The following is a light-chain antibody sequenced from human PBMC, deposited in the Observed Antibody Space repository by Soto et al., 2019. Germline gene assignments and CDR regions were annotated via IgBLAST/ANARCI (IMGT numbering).Light chain of an antibody. CDR2: EVS. CDR3: SSYTSSSTLV. CDR1: SSDVGGYNY. J-gene: IGLJ3*02. Sequence: QSALTQPASVSGSPGQSITISCTGTSSDVGGYNYVSWYQQNPGKAPKLMIYEVSNRPSGVSNRFSVSKSGNTASLTISGLQAADEADYYCSSYTSSSTLVFGGGTKLTVL. V-gene: IGLV2-14*01.